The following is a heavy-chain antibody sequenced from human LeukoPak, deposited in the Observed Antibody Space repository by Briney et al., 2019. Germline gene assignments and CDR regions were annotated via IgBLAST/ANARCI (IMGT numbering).Heavy chain of an antibody. CDR1: GGSISSYY. V-gene: IGHV4-4*07. CDR2: IYTSGST. CDR3: GRGGKEWYYYYYGMDV. J-gene: IGHJ6*02. Sequence: SETLSLTCTVSGGSISSYYWSWIRQPAGKGLEWIGRIYTSGSTNYNPSLKSRVTMPVDTSKNQFSLKLSSVTAADTAVYYCGRGGKEWYYYYYGMDVWGQGTTVTVSS. D-gene: IGHD3-3*01.